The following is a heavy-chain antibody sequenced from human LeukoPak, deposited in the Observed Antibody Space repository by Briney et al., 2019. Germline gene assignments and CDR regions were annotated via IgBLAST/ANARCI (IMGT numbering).Heavy chain of an antibody. Sequence: GGSLRLSCAASGFHFSSHWMSSVRQAPGKGLERVANIKQEGSEKYYVDSVKGRFTISSDNAKNSPYLQMTSLRAEDTAVYYCARLTYSSGWDWFDPWGQGTLVTASS. D-gene: IGHD6-19*01. CDR2: IKQEGSEK. CDR3: ARLTYSSGWDWFDP. J-gene: IGHJ5*02. CDR1: GFHFSSHW. V-gene: IGHV3-7*01.